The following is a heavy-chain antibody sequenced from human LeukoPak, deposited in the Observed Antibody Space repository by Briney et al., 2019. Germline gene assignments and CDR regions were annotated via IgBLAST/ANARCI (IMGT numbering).Heavy chain of an antibody. CDR1: GGSITSYY. J-gene: IGHJ4*02. CDR3: ARLTVTTAIDY. D-gene: IGHD4-17*01. CDR2: IYYTGST. Sequence: SETLSLTCTVSGGSITSYYWSWIRQPPGKGLEWIAYIYYTGSTNYNPSLESRVTISVDTSKNQFSLRLSSVTAADTAVYYCARLTVTTAIDYWGQGTLVTVPS. V-gene: IGHV4-59*01.